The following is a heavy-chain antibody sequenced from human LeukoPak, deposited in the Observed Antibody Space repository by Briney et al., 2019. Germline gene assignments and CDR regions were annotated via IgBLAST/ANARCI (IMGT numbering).Heavy chain of an antibody. V-gene: IGHV3-30*03. CDR3: ARTTHRTSDAFDI. CDR1: GFTFSNYG. CDR2: VSSDGSID. Sequence: PGRSLRLSCAASGFTFSNYGMHWVRQAPGKGLEWVAVVSSDGSIDYYADSLRGRFTVSRDNSKNSLFLQMNSLRSDDTAVYYCARTTHRTSDAFDIWGQGAMVTVSS. D-gene: IGHD4-11*01. J-gene: IGHJ3*02.